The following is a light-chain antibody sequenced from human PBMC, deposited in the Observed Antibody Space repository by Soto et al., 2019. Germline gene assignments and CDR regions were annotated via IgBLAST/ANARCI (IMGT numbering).Light chain of an antibody. CDR3: AAWDDRLNGRV. CDR2: TND. CDR1: SSNIGSNT. V-gene: IGLV1-44*01. J-gene: IGLJ2*01. Sequence: QSVLTQPPSASGTPGQRVTISFSGSSSNIGSNTVNWYQQLPGTAPKLLIYTNDQRPSGVPDRFSGSKSGTSASLAISGLQSADGADYYCAAWDDRLNGRVFGGGTKLTVL.